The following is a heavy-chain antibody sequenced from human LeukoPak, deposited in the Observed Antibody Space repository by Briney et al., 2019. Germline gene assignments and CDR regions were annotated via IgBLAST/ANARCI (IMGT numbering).Heavy chain of an antibody. J-gene: IGHJ4*02. CDR2: INSDGSEG. V-gene: IGHV3-7*03. CDR3: AKEKFYY. Sequence: PGGSLRLSCAVSGFTFSGFWMSWSRQAPGKGLEWVASINSDGSEGYYADVVKGRFTISRDNAKNSLYLQINSLRAEDTAIYYCAKEKFYYWGQGTLVTVSS. CDR1: GFTFSGFW. D-gene: IGHD1-7*01.